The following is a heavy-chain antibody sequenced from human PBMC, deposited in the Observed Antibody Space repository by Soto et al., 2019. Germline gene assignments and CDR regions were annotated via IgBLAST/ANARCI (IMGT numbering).Heavy chain of an antibody. CDR3: ARGGGSTKVDY. Sequence: QVQLQESGPGLVKPSQTLSLTCTVSGGSITSSGYYWSWIRQHPGEGLEWIGFTSNSGSTSYNPSLKGRVTISVDTSSNQFSLILKSVTAADTVVYYCARGGGSTKVDYWGQGTLVTVSP. CDR1: GGSITSSGYY. CDR2: TSNSGST. V-gene: IGHV4-31*03. J-gene: IGHJ4*02. D-gene: IGHD2-2*01.